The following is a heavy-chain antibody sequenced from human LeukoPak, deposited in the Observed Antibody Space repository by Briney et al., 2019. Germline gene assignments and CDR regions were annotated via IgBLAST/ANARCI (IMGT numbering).Heavy chain of an antibody. D-gene: IGHD2/OR15-2a*01. Sequence: PGGSLRLSCAASGFTFSTYTMNWVRQTPGKGLQWVSSITSSSSYIYYADSVKGRFTISRDNAKNSLYLQMNSLRAEDTAVYYCARDTRSAGNYLYYFDYWGQGTLVTVSS. CDR1: GFTFSTYT. CDR3: ARDTRSAGNYLYYFDY. CDR2: ITSSSSYI. V-gene: IGHV3-21*01. J-gene: IGHJ4*02.